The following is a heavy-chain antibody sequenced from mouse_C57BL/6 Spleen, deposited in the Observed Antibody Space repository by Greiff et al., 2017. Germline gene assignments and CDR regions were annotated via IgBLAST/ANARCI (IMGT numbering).Heavy chain of an antibody. Sequence: EVKVEESGPGLVKPSQSLSLTCSVTGYSITSGYYWNWIRQFPGNKLEWMGYISYDGSNNYNPSLKNRISITRDTSKNPFFLKLNSVTTEDTATYYCARDYYGSSLYAMDYWGQGTSVTVSS. CDR3: ARDYYGSSLYAMDY. J-gene: IGHJ4*01. V-gene: IGHV3-6*01. D-gene: IGHD1-1*01. CDR2: ISYDGSN. CDR1: GYSITSGYY.